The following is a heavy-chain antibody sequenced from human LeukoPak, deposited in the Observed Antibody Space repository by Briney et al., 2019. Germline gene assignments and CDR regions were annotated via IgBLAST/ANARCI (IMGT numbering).Heavy chain of an antibody. J-gene: IGHJ1*01. CDR2: ISESGGGT. D-gene: IGHD3-3*02. CDR1: GFIFSSYA. V-gene: IGHV3-23*01. CDR3: AKEAIRISMVSQH. Sequence: GGSLRLSCAASGFIFSSYAMSWVRQPPGKGLEWVSSISESGGGTYYADSVKGRFTSTSDNSKNTLYLQMSSLRAEDPALCYCAKEAIRISMVSQHWGQGTLVTVSS.